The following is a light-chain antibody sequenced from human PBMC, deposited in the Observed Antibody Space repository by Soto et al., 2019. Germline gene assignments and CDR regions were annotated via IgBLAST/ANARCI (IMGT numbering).Light chain of an antibody. J-gene: IGLJ1*01. CDR2: DSN. CDR1: SANIGNYY. CDR3: GTWDTSLSAYV. Sequence: QSALSQPPAVASAPGQKGTISCAGGSANIGNYYVSWYQQLPGTAPKLLIYDSNQRPSGIPDRFSGSKSGTSATLGIAGLQTGDEAASYCGTWDTSLSAYVFGTGTKVTVL. V-gene: IGLV1-51*01.